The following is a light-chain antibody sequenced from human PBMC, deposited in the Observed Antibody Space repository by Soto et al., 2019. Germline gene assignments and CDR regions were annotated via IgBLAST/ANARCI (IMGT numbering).Light chain of an antibody. CDR3: KHNNSGPSH. CDR1: QSISFW. Sequence: DIQMTQSPSTLSASVGDRVTITCRASQSISFWLAWYQQKPGSAPNLLIYDASTLGGGVPSRFTGSEPGPKSPLPFSNRLLVVFASNNCKHNNSGPSHLGGGTMV. V-gene: IGKV1-5*01. CDR2: DAS. J-gene: IGKJ4*01.